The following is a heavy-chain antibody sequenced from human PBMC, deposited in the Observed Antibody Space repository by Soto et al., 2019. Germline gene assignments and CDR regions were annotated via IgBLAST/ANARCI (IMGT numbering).Heavy chain of an antibody. CDR3: VFKLGSCTGGSCNWYFDL. Sequence: QVQLQQWGAGLLKPSEPLSLTCAANGGSFGGFSWSWIRQPPGKGREWIGEINHSGSTNYNPSLKSRATISADTPKNQFSLQRSSVTAADTAVYYCVFKLGSCTGGSCNWYFDLWGRGTLVTVSS. CDR1: GGSFGGFS. J-gene: IGHJ2*01. CDR2: INHSGST. D-gene: IGHD2-15*01. V-gene: IGHV4-34*01.